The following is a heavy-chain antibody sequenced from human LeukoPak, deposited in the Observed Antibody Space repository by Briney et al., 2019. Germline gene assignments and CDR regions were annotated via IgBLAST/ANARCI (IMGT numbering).Heavy chain of an antibody. V-gene: IGHV1-69*04. CDR2: IIPILGIA. Sequence: SVKVSCKASGGTFSSYAISWVRQAPGQGLEWMGRIIPILGIANYAQKFQGRVTITADKSTSTAYMELSSLRSEDTAVYYCARALSRDGYNYDYWGQGTLVTVSS. CDR3: ARALSRDGYNYDY. J-gene: IGHJ4*02. D-gene: IGHD5-24*01. CDR1: GGTFSSYA.